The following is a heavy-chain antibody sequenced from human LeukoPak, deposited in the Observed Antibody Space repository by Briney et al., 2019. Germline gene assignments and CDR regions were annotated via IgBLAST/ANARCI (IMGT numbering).Heavy chain of an antibody. Sequence: ASVKVSCKASGYTFTDYYMHWVRQAPGQGFEWMGWINPNDGDTNYAQKFQGRVTMTRDTSVSTAHMELRSLRSDDTAVYYCARGRLSHCSSTSCYLGPAVWWGQGTLVTVSS. J-gene: IGHJ4*02. V-gene: IGHV1-2*02. CDR2: INPNDGDT. CDR1: GYTFTDYY. CDR3: ARGRLSHCSSTSCYLGPAVW. D-gene: IGHD2-2*01.